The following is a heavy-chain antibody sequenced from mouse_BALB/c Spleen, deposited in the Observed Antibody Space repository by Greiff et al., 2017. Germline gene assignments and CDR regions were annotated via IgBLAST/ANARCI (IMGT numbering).Heavy chain of an antibody. CDR1: GFSLTSYG. J-gene: IGHJ2*01. CDR3: ARGELYYRDGEYYFDY. Sequence: QVQLKESRPGLVAPSQSLSITCTVSGFSLTSYGVHWVRQPPGKGLEWLGVIWAGGSTNYNSALMSRLSISKDNSKSQVFLKMNSLQTDDTAMYYCARGELYYRDGEYYFDYWGQGTTLTVSS. CDR2: IWAGGST. D-gene: IGHD2-14*01. V-gene: IGHV2-9*02.